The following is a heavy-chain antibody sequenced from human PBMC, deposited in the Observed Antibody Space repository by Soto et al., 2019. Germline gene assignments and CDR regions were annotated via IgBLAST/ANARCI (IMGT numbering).Heavy chain of an antibody. Sequence: SETLSLTCTVSGGSISSGDYYWSWIRQPPGKGLGWIGYIYYSGSTYYNPSLKSRVTISVDTSKNQFSLKLSSVTAADTAVYYCARDRIAARLEDYYGMDVWGQGTTVTVSS. D-gene: IGHD6-6*01. V-gene: IGHV4-30-4*01. CDR2: IYYSGST. CDR3: ARDRIAARLEDYYGMDV. CDR1: GGSISSGDYY. J-gene: IGHJ6*02.